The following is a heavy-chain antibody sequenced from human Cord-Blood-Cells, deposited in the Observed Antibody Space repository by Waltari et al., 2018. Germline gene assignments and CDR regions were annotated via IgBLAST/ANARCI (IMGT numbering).Heavy chain of an antibody. D-gene: IGHD2-15*01. CDR1: GFTFSSYA. CDR3: AKGLGRYCSGGSCYSDY. V-gene: IGHV3-23*01. Sequence: EVQLLESGGGLVQPGGSLSLSCAASGFTFSSYAMSWVRQAPGKGLEGVSAISGSGGSTYYADSVKGRFTISRDNSKNTLYLQMNSLRAEDTAVYYCAKGLGRYCSGGSCYSDYWGQGTLVTVSS. J-gene: IGHJ4*02. CDR2: ISGSGGST.